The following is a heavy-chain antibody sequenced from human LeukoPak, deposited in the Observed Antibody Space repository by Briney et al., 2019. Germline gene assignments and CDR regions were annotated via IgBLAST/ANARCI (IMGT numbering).Heavy chain of an antibody. D-gene: IGHD6-6*01. J-gene: IGHJ4*02. CDR1: GGSFSGYY. Sequence: SETLSLTCAVYGGSFSGYYWSWIRQPPGKGLEWIGEINHSGSTNYNPSLKSRVTISVDTSKNQFSLKLSSVTAADTAVYYCARLGSSSTLTDWGQGTLVTVSS. V-gene: IGHV4-34*01. CDR2: INHSGST. CDR3: ARLGSSSTLTD.